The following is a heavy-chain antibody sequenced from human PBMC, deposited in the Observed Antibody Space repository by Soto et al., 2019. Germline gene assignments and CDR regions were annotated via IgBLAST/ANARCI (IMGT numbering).Heavy chain of an antibody. Sequence: QVHLVQSGAEVKKPGASVKVSCKASGYNFNQYYIHWVRQAPGQGLEWMGIINLRGGTTEYAHKFRGRVTVTGDTSTRTAYMELSSLRSEDTAVYFCARGPDDSDVPRWDHWGQGTLITVSS. CDR2: INLRGGTT. V-gene: IGHV1-46*02. J-gene: IGHJ4*02. CDR1: GYNFNQYY. CDR3: ARGPDDSDVPRWDH. D-gene: IGHD4-17*01.